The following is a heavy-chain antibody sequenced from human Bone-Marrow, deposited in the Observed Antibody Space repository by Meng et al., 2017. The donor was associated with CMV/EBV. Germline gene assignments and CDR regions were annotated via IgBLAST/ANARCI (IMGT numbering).Heavy chain of an antibody. CDR1: GYTFTSHD. D-gene: IGHD3-10*01. J-gene: IGHJ4*02. CDR3: ARGVRYGSGKEFFDS. V-gene: IGHV1-8*03. Sequence: ASVKVSCKASGYTFTSHDINWVRQATGQGLEWMGWINPNSGNIGYAPKLQGRVTLTRNTSIHTAYMEVSSLRSGDTAVYYCARGVRYGSGKEFFDSLGPGALVTVSS. CDR2: INPNSGNI.